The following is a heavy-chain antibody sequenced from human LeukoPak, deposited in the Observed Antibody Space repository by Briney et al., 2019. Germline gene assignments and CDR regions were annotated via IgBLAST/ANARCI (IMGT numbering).Heavy chain of an antibody. Sequence: PGGSLGLSCAASGFTFSSYGMHWVRQAPGKGLEWVAFIRYDGSNKYYADSVKGRFTISRDNSKNTLYLQMNSLRAEDTAVYYCAKDRTIFGVVIGYWGQGTLVTVSS. D-gene: IGHD3-3*01. V-gene: IGHV3-30*02. CDR2: IRYDGSNK. CDR3: AKDRTIFGVVIGY. CDR1: GFTFSSYG. J-gene: IGHJ4*02.